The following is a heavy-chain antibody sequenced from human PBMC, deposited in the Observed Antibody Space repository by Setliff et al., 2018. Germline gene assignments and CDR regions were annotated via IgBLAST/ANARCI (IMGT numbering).Heavy chain of an antibody. CDR2: IYSGGST. Sequence: HPGGSLRLSCAASGFTVSSNYMSWVRQAPGKGLEWVSVIYSGGSTYYADSVKGRFTISRDNSKNTLYLQMNSLRAEDTAVYYCARLYRPESRYYFFDYWGQGTLVTVSS. D-gene: IGHD3-3*01. V-gene: IGHV3-66*02. CDR3: ARLYRPESRYYFFDY. CDR1: GFTVSSNY. J-gene: IGHJ4*02.